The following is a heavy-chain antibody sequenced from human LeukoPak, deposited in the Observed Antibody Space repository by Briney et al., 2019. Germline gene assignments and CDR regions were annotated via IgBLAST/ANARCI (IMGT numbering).Heavy chain of an antibody. CDR3: AREGAVAGRGNDY. CDR1: GGSISNYY. D-gene: IGHD6-19*01. Sequence: SETLSLTCTVSGGSISNYYWNWIRQPAGKGLEWIGRIYSSGTTNYNPSLKSRLTMSVDTSKNQSSLNLSSVTAADTAVYYCAREGAVAGRGNDYWGQGTLVTVSS. J-gene: IGHJ4*02. CDR2: IYSSGTT. V-gene: IGHV4-4*07.